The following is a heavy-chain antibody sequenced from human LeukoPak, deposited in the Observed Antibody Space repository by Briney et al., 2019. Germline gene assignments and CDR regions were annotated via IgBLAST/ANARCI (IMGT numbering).Heavy chain of an antibody. Sequence: GGSLRLSCTASGFSFSGHWMHWARQLPGKGLVWVSRISPTGSTTSYADSVKGRFTVSRDKSKNTLYLQMSSLRAEDTAVYYCVRAAPGDCSSTSCSLFDNWGQGILVTVSS. CDR1: GFSFSGHW. J-gene: IGHJ4*02. CDR3: VRAAPGDCSSTSCSLFDN. CDR2: ISPTGSTT. V-gene: IGHV3-74*01. D-gene: IGHD2-2*01.